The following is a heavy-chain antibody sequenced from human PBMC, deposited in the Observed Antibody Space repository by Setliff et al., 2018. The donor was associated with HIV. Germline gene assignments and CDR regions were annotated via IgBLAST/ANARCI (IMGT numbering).Heavy chain of an antibody. V-gene: IGHV4-4*09. Sequence: SETLSLTCTVSGDSISSYSWNWIRQSPGGGPEWIGFIFSSGSTKYNPSLQSRVTISVDTSKNQFSLKLTSVTAADTAVYYCASYRKAERWLQLGGNFDYWGQGTLVTV. J-gene: IGHJ4*02. CDR2: IFSSGST. CDR1: GDSISSYS. CDR3: ASYRKAERWLQLGGNFDY. D-gene: IGHD5-12*01.